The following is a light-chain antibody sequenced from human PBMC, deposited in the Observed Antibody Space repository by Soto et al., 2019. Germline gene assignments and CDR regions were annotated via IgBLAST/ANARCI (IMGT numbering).Light chain of an antibody. CDR1: QDITNY. J-gene: IGKJ2*01. Sequence: DIQMTQSPSSLSASVGDRVTITCQASQDITNYLNWYQQKPGKAPELLIFDASTLGTGVPSRFSGSGSGKDFTFTISSLQPEDIATYYCQHYDSFPYAFGPGTKLEIK. CDR2: DAS. V-gene: IGKV1-33*01. CDR3: QHYDSFPYA.